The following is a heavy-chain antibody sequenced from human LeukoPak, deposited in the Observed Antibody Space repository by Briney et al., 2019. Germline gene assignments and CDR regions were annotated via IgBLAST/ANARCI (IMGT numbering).Heavy chain of an antibody. CDR1: GYTFTRYG. CDR2: ISAYNGHT. D-gene: IGHD2-15*01. V-gene: IGHV1-18*01. J-gene: IGHJ5*02. CDR3: ATDSVGGFDP. Sequence: ASVKVSCKASGYTFTRYGVSWVRQAPGQGLECMGWISAYNGHTNYAQKFQGRVTITADKSTSTAYMELSSLRSEDTGVYYCATDSVGGFDPWGQGTLVTVSS.